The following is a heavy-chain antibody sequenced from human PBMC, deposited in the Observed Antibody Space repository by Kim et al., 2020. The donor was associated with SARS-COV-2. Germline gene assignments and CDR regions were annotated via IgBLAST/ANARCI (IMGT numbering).Heavy chain of an antibody. Sequence: YYADSGTGRFTISRDTSKNTLFLPMNSLGAEDTAVYYGAKDLFSQAGFDPWGQGTLVTVSS. J-gene: IGHJ5*02. D-gene: IGHD3-3*01. V-gene: IGHV3-23*01. CDR3: AKDLFSQAGFDP.